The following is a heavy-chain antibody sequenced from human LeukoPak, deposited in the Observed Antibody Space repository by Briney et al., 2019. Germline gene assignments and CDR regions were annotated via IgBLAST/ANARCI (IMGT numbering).Heavy chain of an antibody. CDR3: ARDDYGDTQYYFDY. CDR2: IYYSGST. Sequence: SETLSLTCTVSGGSISSYYWSWIRRPPGKGLEWIGYIYYSGSTNYNPSLKSRVTISVDTSKNQFSLKLSSVTAADTAVYYCARDDYGDTQYYFDYWGQGTLVTVSS. D-gene: IGHD4-17*01. J-gene: IGHJ4*02. CDR1: GGSISSYY. V-gene: IGHV4-59*01.